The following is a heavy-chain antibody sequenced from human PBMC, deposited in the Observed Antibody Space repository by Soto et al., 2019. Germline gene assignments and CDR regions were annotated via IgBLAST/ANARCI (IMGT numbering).Heavy chain of an antibody. J-gene: IGHJ6*03. CDR2: ISWNSGST. Sequence: EVHLVESGGGLVKPGRSLRLSCAASGFTFDDYAMRWVRQVPGKGLEWVSSISWNSGSTFYVDSVKGRFTISRDNAKNSLYLQMNGLREEDTALYYCAKDWDSTSPYYMDVWGKGTTVTVSS. D-gene: IGHD6-13*01. CDR1: GFTFDDYA. CDR3: AKDWDSTSPYYMDV. V-gene: IGHV3-9*01.